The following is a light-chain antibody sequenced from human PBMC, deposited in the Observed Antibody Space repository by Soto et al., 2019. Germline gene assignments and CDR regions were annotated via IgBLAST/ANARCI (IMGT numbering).Light chain of an antibody. Sequence: DIQITQSPTSLSSCLVDIVTITCRASQSIGRYLNWYQQKPGRAPKVLIYATSSLQSGVPSRFSGSGSGTDFTLTISSLQPEDFATYYCQQSYSTPRWTFGQGTKVDIK. CDR2: ATS. V-gene: IGKV1-39*01. CDR1: QSIGRY. CDR3: QQSYSTPRWT. J-gene: IGKJ1*01.